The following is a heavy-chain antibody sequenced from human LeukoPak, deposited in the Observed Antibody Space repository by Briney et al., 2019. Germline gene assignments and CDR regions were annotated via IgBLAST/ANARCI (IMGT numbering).Heavy chain of an antibody. V-gene: IGHV4-34*01. CDR1: GGSFSGYY. Sequence: SETLSLTCAVYGGSFSGYYWSWIRQPPGKGLEWLGEINHSGSTNYNPSLKSRVTISVDTSKNQFSLKLSSVTAADTAVYYCARTNGGNSTGRDAFDIWGQGTTVTVSS. CDR3: ARTNGGNSTGRDAFDI. J-gene: IGHJ3*02. CDR2: INHSGST. D-gene: IGHD4-23*01.